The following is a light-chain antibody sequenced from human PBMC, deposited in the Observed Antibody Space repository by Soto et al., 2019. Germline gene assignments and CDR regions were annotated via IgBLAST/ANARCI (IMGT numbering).Light chain of an antibody. V-gene: IGLV2-8*01. CDR3: SSYAGSNILV. Sequence: QSALTQPPSASGSPGQSVTISCTGTSSDVGGYDYVSWYQQHPGKAPKLMIYEVSKRPSGVPDRYSGSKSGNTASLTVSWLQAEDEADYYCSSYAGSNILVFGGGTQLTVL. J-gene: IGLJ2*01. CDR1: SSDVGGYDY. CDR2: EVS.